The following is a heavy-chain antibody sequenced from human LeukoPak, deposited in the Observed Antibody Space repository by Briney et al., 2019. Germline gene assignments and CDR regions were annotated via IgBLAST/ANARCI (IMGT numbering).Heavy chain of an antibody. CDR1: GGSIRGYY. CDR2: INHSGST. V-gene: IGHV4-34*01. J-gene: IGHJ5*02. CDR3: AIDSSGYYLHP. D-gene: IGHD3-22*01. Sequence: SETLSLTCTVSGGSIRGYYWSWIRQPPGKGLEWIGEINHSGSTNYNPSLKSRVTISVDTSKNQFSLKLSSVTAADTAVYYCAIDSSGYYLHPWGQGTLVTVSS.